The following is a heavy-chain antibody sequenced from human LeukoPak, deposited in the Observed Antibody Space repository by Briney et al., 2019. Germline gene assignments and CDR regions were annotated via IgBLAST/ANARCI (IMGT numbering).Heavy chain of an antibody. J-gene: IGHJ4*02. CDR2: IRSKAYGGTT. V-gene: IGHV3-49*04. Sequence: GGSLRLSCTTSGFTFGGYALSWVRQAPGKGLEWVGYIRSKAYGGTTEYAASVKGRFTISRDDSKNTLYLQMNSLRAEDTAVYYCARDRAVATSHYFAYWGQGTLVTVSS. CDR3: ARDRAVATSHYFAY. CDR1: GFTFGGYA. D-gene: IGHD5-12*01.